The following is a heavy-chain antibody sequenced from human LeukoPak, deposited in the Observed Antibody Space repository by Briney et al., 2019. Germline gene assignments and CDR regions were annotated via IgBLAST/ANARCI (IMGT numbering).Heavy chain of an antibody. V-gene: IGHV4-61*01. J-gene: IGHJ4*02. Sequence: SETLSLTCTVSGGSVSSGSYYWSWIRQPPGKGLEWIGYIYYSGSTNYNPSLKSRVTISVDTSKNQFSLKLSSVTAADTAVYYCASSYSSSSYDYWGLGTLVTVSS. CDR2: IYYSGST. CDR1: GGSVSSGSYY. CDR3: ASSYSSSSYDY. D-gene: IGHD6-6*01.